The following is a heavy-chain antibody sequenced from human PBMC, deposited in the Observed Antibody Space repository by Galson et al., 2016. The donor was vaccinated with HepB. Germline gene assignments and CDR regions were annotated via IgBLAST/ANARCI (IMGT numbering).Heavy chain of an antibody. CDR2: IWKDGSEK. CDR1: GFSFSSYG. Sequence: SLRLSCAASGFSFSSYGMHWVRQAPGKGLEWVAVIWKDGSEKYYADSVKGRFTISRDTSKNTLYLLMNSLRAEDTAVYYCAKTADHTHAFHIWGQGTMVTVSS. J-gene: IGHJ3*02. CDR3: AKTADHTHAFHI. V-gene: IGHV3-33*06.